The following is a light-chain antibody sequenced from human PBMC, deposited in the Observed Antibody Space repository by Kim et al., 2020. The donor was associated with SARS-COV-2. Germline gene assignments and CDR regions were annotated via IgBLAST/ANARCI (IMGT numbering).Light chain of an antibody. CDR1: KLGDKY. J-gene: IGLJ3*02. Sequence: SCQLTQPPSVSVSPGQTASITCSGDKLGDKYACWYQQKPGQSPVLVIYQDSKRPSGIPERFSGSNSGNTATLTISGTQAMDEADYYCQAWDSSTNWVFGGGTQLTVL. V-gene: IGLV3-1*01. CDR3: QAWDSSTNWV. CDR2: QDS.